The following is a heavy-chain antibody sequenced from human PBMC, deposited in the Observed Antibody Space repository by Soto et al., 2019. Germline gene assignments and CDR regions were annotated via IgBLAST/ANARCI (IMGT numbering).Heavy chain of an antibody. Sequence: PSESLSLTCAVSGYCISSGYCWCWIRQTPGKGLEWIGIIYHSGSTYYNPSLKSRVTISVDTSKNQFSLKLSSVTAADTAVYYCVRVGSGSHKLYCDSWGQGTLVAV. CDR2: IYHSGST. D-gene: IGHD1-26*01. CDR3: VRVGSGSHKLYCDS. J-gene: IGHJ4*02. CDR1: GYCISSGYC. V-gene: IGHV4-38-2*01.